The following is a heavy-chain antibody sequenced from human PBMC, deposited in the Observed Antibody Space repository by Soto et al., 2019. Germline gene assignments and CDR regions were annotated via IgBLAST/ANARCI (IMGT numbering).Heavy chain of an antibody. D-gene: IGHD4-17*01. V-gene: IGHV4-59*01. Sequence: QVQLRESGPGLVKPSETLCLTCTVSGGSISNYYWSWIRQPPGKGLEWIGYIYYSGSTNYNPSLKSRVTISVDTSKNQFSLRLSSVTAADTAVYYCARRYGPSFDYWGQGTLVTVSS. CDR3: ARRYGPSFDY. CDR1: GGSISNYY. J-gene: IGHJ4*02. CDR2: IYYSGST.